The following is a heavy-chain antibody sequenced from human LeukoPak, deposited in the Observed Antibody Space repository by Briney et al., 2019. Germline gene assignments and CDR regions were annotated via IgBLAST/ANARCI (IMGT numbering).Heavy chain of an antibody. CDR2: INPNSGGT. CDR3: ASPVPIPGIVGSSGAFDI. CDR1: GYTFTGHY. J-gene: IGHJ3*02. Sequence: ASVKVSCKASGYTFTGHYMHWVRQAPGQGLEWMGWINPNSGGTNYAQKFQGRVTMTRDTSISTAYMELSRLRSDDTAVYYCASPVPIPGIVGSSGAFDIWGQGTMVTVSS. D-gene: IGHD1-26*01. V-gene: IGHV1-2*02.